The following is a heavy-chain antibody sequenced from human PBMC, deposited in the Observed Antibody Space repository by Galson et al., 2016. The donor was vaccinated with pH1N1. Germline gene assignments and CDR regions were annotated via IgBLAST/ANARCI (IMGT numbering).Heavy chain of an antibody. CDR1: GVTFSTYA. CDR3: ARDRHSGYDRASDY. D-gene: IGHD5-12*01. CDR2: IIPILGMT. Sequence: SVKVSCKASGVTFSTYAIAWVRQAPGQGLEWMGRIIPILGMTNYAQKFQGRVTITADTSTYTTYMELSSLRSEDTAMYYCARDRHSGYDRASDYWGRGTLVTVSS. J-gene: IGHJ4*02. V-gene: IGHV1-69*04.